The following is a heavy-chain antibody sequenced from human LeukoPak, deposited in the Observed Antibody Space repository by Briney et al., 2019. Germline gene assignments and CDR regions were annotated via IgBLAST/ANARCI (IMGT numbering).Heavy chain of an antibody. CDR2: ISYDGSNK. CDR1: GFNFSSYA. CDR3: ARGGSLFDY. D-gene: IGHD1-26*01. V-gene: IGHV3-30-3*01. J-gene: IGHJ4*02. Sequence: PGRSLRLSCAASGFNFSSYAMHWVRQAPGKGLERVAVISYDGSNKYYADSVKGRFTISRDNSKNTLYLQMNSLRAEDTAVYYCARGGSLFDYWGQGTLVTVSS.